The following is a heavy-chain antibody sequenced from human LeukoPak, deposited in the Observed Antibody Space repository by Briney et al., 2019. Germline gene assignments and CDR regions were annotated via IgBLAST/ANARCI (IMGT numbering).Heavy chain of an antibody. D-gene: IGHD6-6*01. V-gene: IGHV3-7*01. J-gene: IGHJ6*03. CDR2: IKQDGSEK. Sequence: PGGSLRLSCAASGFTFSSYWMSWVRQAPGKGLEWVANIKQDGSEKYYVDSVKGRFTISRDNAKNSLYLQMNSLRAEDTAVYYCARALEYSSSSVSSYYYYYMDVWGKGTTVTVSS. CDR1: GFTFSSYW. CDR3: ARALEYSSSSVSSYYYYYMDV.